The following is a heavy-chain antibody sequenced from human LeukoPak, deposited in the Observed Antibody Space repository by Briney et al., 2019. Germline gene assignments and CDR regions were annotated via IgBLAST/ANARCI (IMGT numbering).Heavy chain of an antibody. D-gene: IGHD5-18*01. V-gene: IGHV3-30*02. Sequence: PGGSLRLSCAESGFTLSSHGLHWVRQAPGKGLEWVAFIRYDGSNKYYADSVKGRFTISRDNSKNTLYLQMNSLRAEDTAVYYCAKGGVDTAMADSFDYWGQGTLVTVSS. J-gene: IGHJ4*02. CDR3: AKGGVDTAMADSFDY. CDR1: GFTLSSHG. CDR2: IRYDGSNK.